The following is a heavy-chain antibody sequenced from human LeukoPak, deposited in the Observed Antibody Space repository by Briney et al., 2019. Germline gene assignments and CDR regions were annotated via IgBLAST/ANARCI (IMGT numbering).Heavy chain of an antibody. J-gene: IGHJ4*02. V-gene: IGHV3-30*03. CDR2: ISDDGRNK. CDR1: GFTFSKFG. Sequence: GESLRLSCAASGFTFSKFGMHWVRQAPGKGLEWVALISDDGRNKYYADSVKGRFTISRDNSKNTLYLQMSSLRAEDTAVYYCASRSMASDYWGQGTLVTVSS. D-gene: IGHD2/OR15-2a*01. CDR3: ASRSMASDY.